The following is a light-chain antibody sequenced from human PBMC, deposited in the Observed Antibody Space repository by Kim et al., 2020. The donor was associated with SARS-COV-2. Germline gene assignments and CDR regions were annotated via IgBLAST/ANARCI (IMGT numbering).Light chain of an antibody. J-gene: IGLJ2*01. V-gene: IGLV5-37*01. CDR3: MIWPSNVYLF. Sequence: QPVLTQPPSSSASPGESARLTCTLPSDISVESHNIYWFQQRPGSPPRYLLQYFSDSDKGQGSGVPSRFSGSKDASANTAILLISGLQSEDEADYFCMIWPSNVYLFFGGGTQLTVL. CDR2: YFSDSDK. CDR1: SDISVESHN.